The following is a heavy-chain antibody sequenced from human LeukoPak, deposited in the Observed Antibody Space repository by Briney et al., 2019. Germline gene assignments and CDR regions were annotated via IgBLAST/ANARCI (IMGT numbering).Heavy chain of an antibody. CDR2: IYYSGST. Sequence: SETLSLTCTVSGGSISSGGYYWSWIRQHPGKGLEWIGYIYYSGSTYYNPSLKSRVTISVDTSKNQFSLKLSSVTAADTAVYYCARGLVTHVGLWNYWGQGSLVTVSS. J-gene: IGHJ4*02. V-gene: IGHV4-31*03. CDR3: ARGLVTHVGLWNY. CDR1: GGSISSGGYY. D-gene: IGHD2-21*02.